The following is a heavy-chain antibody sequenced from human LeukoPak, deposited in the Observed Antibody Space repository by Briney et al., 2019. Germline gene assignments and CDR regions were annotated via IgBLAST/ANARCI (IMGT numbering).Heavy chain of an antibody. Sequence: QPGGSLRLSCAASGFTFSSYEMNWVRQAPGKGLEWVSYICSSGSTIYYADPVKGRFTISRDNAKNSLYLQMNSLRAEDTAVYYCARDPICQNYYGSGAFDIWGQGTMVTVSS. J-gene: IGHJ3*02. D-gene: IGHD1-26*01. CDR3: ARDPICQNYYGSGAFDI. CDR1: GFTFSSYE. CDR2: ICSSGSTI. V-gene: IGHV3-48*03.